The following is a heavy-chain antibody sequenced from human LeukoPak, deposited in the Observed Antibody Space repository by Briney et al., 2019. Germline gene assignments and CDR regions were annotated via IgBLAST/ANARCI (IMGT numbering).Heavy chain of an antibody. V-gene: IGHV4-59*01. CDR2: IYYSGST. J-gene: IGHJ4*02. CDR3: AREGLVGATPY. CDR1: GGSISSYY. D-gene: IGHD1-26*01. Sequence: SETLFLTCTVSGGSISSYYWSWIRQPPGKGLEWIGYIYYSGSTNYNPSLKSRVTISVDTSKNQFSLKLSSVTAADTAVYYCAREGLVGATPYWGQGTLVTVSS.